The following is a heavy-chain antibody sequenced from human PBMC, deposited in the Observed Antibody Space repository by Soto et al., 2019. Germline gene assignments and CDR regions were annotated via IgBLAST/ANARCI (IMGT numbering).Heavy chain of an antibody. V-gene: IGHV3-30-3*01. D-gene: IGHD6-19*01. CDR1: GFTFSSYA. CDR2: ILYDGSNK. Sequence: QVQLVESGGGVVQPGRSLRLSCAASGFTFSSYAMHWVRQAPGKGLEWVAVILYDGSNKYYADAVKGRFTISRDNSKNTLYLQMNSLRAEDTAVYYCARGRRVAGTPGWDYWGQGTLVTVSS. J-gene: IGHJ4*02. CDR3: ARGRRVAGTPGWDY.